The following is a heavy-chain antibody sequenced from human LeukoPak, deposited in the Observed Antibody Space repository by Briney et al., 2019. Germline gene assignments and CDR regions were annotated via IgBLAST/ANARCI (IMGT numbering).Heavy chain of an antibody. CDR2: IFYSGST. V-gene: IGHV4-39*07. D-gene: IGHD6-19*01. CDR3: ARAVAGDDAFDI. Sequence: SETLSLTCTVSGGSISTSSYYWGWVRQPPGKGLEWIGNIFYSGSTYYSPSLKSRVTISLDTSKNQFSLKLSSVTAADTAVYYCARAVAGDDAFDIWGQGTMVTVSS. CDR1: GGSISTSSYY. J-gene: IGHJ3*02.